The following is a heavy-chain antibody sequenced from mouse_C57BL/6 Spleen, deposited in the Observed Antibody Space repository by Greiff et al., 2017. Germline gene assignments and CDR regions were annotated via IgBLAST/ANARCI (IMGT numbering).Heavy chain of an antibody. CDR3: ARVDSNYWYCDV. CDR2: IYPGDGDT. Sequence: QVQLQQSGPELVKPGASVKISCKASGYAFSSSWMNWVKQRPGKGLEWIGRIYPGDGDTNYNGKFKGKATLTADKSSSTAYMQLSSLTSEDSAVYFCARVDSNYWYCDVGGTGTTVTVSS. V-gene: IGHV1-82*01. CDR1: GYAFSSSW. D-gene: IGHD2-5*01. J-gene: IGHJ1*03.